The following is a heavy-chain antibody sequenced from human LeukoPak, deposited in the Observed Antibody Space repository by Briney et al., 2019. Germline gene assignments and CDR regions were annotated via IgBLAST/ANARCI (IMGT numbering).Heavy chain of an antibody. D-gene: IGHD6-19*01. J-gene: IGHJ4*02. CDR3: ARSSGWYWQGPVRLDFNY. CDR1: GGSFSGYY. V-gene: IGHV4-34*01. Sequence: PSETLSLTCAVYGGSFSGYYWSWIRQPPGKGLEWIGEIKHSGSTNYNPSLKSRVTISLDTSKNQFSLKLSSVTAADTAVYYCARSSGWYWQGPVRLDFNYWGQGTLVTVSS. CDR2: IKHSGST.